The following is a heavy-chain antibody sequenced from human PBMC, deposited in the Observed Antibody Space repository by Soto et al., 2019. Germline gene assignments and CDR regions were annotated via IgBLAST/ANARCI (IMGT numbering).Heavy chain of an antibody. CDR2: IYYSGST. CDR1: GGSISSYY. CDR3: ARDLKSNHMTTVTSDYYYYGMDV. V-gene: IGHV4-59*01. J-gene: IGHJ6*02. Sequence: SETLSLTCTVSGGSISSYYWSWIRQPPGKGLEWIGYIYYSGSTNYNPSLKSRVTISVDTSKNQFSLKLSSVTAADTAVYYCARDLKSNHMTTVTSDYYYYGMDVWGQGTTVTVSS. D-gene: IGHD4-17*01.